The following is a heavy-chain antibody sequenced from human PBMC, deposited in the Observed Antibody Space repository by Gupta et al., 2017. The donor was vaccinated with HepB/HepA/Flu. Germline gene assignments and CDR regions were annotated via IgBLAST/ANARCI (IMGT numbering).Heavy chain of an antibody. CDR2: IIPILGIA. CDR1: GGTFSSYA. D-gene: IGHD2-15*01. J-gene: IGHJ6*02. CDR3: ARALVVAATPGGDRFYYYGMDV. V-gene: IGHV1-69*04. Sequence: HVQLVQSGAEVTKPGSSVKVSCKASGGTFSSYAISWVRQAPGQGLEWMGRIIPILGIANYAQKFQGRVTITADKSTSTAYMELSSLRSEETAVYYCARALVVAATPGGDRFYYYGMDVWGQGTTVTVSS.